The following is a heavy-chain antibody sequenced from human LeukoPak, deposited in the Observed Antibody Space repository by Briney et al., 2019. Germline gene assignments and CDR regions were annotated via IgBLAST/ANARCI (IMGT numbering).Heavy chain of an antibody. CDR2: IKTDGTTT. Sequence: GGSLRLSCAGSGLIFSNYWMHWVRQAPGKGLMWVSRIKTDGTTTYYADSVRGRFTVSRDNAKNTLYLRMNSVRADDTAVYYCATDWAWAGFDHWGQGALVTVSS. D-gene: IGHD3-16*01. CDR3: ATDWAWAGFDH. J-gene: IGHJ4*02. CDR1: GLIFSNYW. V-gene: IGHV3-74*01.